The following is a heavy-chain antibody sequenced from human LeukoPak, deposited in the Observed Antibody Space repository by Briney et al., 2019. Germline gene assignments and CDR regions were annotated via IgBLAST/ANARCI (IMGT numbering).Heavy chain of an antibody. D-gene: IGHD3-22*01. CDR1: GFTFSSYW. CDR2: IKQDGSEK. J-gene: IGHJ4*02. Sequence: GGSLRLSCAASGFTFSSYWMSWVRQAPGKGLEWVANIKQDGSEKYYVDSVKGRFTISRDNAKNSLYLQMNSLRAEDTAVYYCARGAYYYDSSGYWDQIYFGYWGQGTLVTVSS. V-gene: IGHV3-7*01. CDR3: ARGAYYYDSSGYWDQIYFGY.